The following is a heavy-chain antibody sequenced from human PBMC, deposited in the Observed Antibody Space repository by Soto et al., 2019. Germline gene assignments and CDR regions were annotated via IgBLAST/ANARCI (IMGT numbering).Heavy chain of an antibody. D-gene: IGHD3-16*01. CDR1: GDSISSGGYS. J-gene: IGHJ6*02. CDR2: MYHSGST. V-gene: IGHV4-30-2*01. Sequence: PSETLSLTCDVSGDSISSGGYSWSWIRQPPGKGLEWIGYMYHSGSTYYNPSLKSRVTISVDTSKNQFSLKLSSVTAADTAVYYCARDLVTPGGYYYYCGMDVWGQGTTVTVSS. CDR3: ARDLVTPGGYYYYCGMDV.